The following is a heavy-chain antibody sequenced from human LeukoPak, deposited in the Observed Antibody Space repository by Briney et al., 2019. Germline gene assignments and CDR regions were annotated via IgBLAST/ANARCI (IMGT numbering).Heavy chain of an antibody. CDR3: ASGRPLGFDY. V-gene: IGHV4-59*01. Sequence: PSETLSLTCTVSGGSISSYYWTWIRQPPGKGLGWIGYIYYSGSTNYNPSLKGRVTISVDTSKNQFSLKLSSVTVADTAVYYCASGRPLGFDYWGQGTLVTVSS. CDR2: IYYSGST. D-gene: IGHD1-26*01. CDR1: GGSISSYY. J-gene: IGHJ4*02.